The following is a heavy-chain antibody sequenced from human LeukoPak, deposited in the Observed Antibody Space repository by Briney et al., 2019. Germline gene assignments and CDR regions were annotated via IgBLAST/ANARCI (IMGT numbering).Heavy chain of an antibody. V-gene: IGHV3-30-3*01. CDR1: ELTFSNVW. Sequence: PGGSLRLSCAASELTFSNVWMSWVRQAPGKGLEWVAVISYDGSNKYYADSVKGRFTISRDNSKNTLYLQMNSLRAEDTAVYYCATYPTVTTYWGQGTLVTVSS. J-gene: IGHJ4*02. D-gene: IGHD4-11*01. CDR2: ISYDGSNK. CDR3: ATYPTVTTY.